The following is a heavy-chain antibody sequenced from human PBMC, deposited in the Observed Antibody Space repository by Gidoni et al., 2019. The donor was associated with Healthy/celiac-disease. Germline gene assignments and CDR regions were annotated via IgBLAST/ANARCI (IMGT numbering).Heavy chain of an antibody. CDR2: ISSSSSYT. Sequence: QVQLVESGGGLVKPGGSLRLACAASGFTFSDYYMSWIRQAPGKGLEWVSYISSSSSYTNYADSVKGRFTISRDNAKNSLYLQMNSLRAEDTAVYYCARDFTVIESNWFDPWGQGTLVTVSS. J-gene: IGHJ5*02. CDR3: ARDFTVIESNWFDP. CDR1: GFTFSDYY. V-gene: IGHV3-11*05.